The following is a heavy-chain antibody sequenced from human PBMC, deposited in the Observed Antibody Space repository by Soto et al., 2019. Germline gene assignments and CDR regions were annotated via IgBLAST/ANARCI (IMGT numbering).Heavy chain of an antibody. CDR1: GFSVTNNY. Sequence: EVQVVESGGGLVQPGGSLRLSCAASGFSVTNNYMNWVRQDPGKGLEWVSIIDIGGNTYYADSVKDRFTTSRDNSRNPLYLHMDSLLAEDTAVYYCARGRGSTGYLGREHYFDYWGQGTLVTVSP. CDR2: IDIGGNT. V-gene: IGHV3-66*01. CDR3: ARGRGSTGYLGREHYFDY. J-gene: IGHJ4*02. D-gene: IGHD2-2*01.